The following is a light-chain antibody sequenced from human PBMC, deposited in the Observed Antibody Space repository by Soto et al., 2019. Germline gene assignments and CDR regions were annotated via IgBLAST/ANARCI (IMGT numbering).Light chain of an antibody. J-gene: IGLJ1*01. CDR1: KLGDKY. CDR2: QDS. Sequence: SYELTQPPSVSVSPGQTASITCSGDKLGDKYACWYQQKPGQSPVLVIYQDSKRPSGIPERFSGSNSGNTATLTISGTQPMDEADYYCQAWDSSSHVFGTGTKLTVL. V-gene: IGLV3-1*01. CDR3: QAWDSSSHV.